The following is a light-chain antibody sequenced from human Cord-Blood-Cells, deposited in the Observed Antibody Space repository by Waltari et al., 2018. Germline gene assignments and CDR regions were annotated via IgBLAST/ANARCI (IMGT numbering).Light chain of an antibody. CDR1: QSTSSY. V-gene: IGKV1-39*01. J-gene: IGKJ1*01. CDR2: SAS. CDR3: QQSYSTPKT. Sequence: DIQMTHSQSSLPASVGSRVTITCRASQSTSSYLNWYQQKQGTAPKLLIYSASSLQSGVPSMFSGSVSGTDVTLSISSLQPEDFATYYCQQSYSTPKTCGQGTKVEIK.